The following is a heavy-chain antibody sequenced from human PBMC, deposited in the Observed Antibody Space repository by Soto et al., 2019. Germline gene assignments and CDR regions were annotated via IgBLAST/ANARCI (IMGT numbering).Heavy chain of an antibody. D-gene: IGHD2-21*01. Sequence: QDQLVQSGVEVKRPGASVKVSCKASGYSFSTHGISWVRQAPGQGLEWLGWITPSNGHTNYEQKFQGRVTMTTDTSTNTGSIAVRSLRSEDTAVYYCARFRDCGGSRCAPYLPLDLWGQGTLVTVSS. CDR1: GYSFSTHG. J-gene: IGHJ3*01. CDR2: ITPSNGHT. V-gene: IGHV1-18*01. CDR3: ARFRDCGGSRCAPYLPLDL.